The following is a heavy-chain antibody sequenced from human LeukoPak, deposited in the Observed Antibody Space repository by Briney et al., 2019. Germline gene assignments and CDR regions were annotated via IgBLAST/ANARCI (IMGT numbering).Heavy chain of an antibody. CDR3: AREIGYCSSSSCYKRAFDI. D-gene: IGHD2-2*02. J-gene: IGHJ3*02. V-gene: IGHV1-46*01. CDR1: GYTFTSYY. CDR2: INPSGGST. Sequence: ASVKVSCKTSGYTFTSYYMHWVRQAPGQGLEWMRIINPSGGSTSYAQKFQGRVTMTRDTSTSTVYMGLSSLRSEDTAVYYCAREIGYCSSSSCYKRAFDIWGQGTMVTVSS.